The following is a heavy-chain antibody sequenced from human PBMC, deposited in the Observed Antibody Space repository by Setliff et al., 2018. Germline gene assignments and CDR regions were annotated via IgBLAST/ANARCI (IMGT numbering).Heavy chain of an antibody. Sequence: GGSLRLSCAASGFTFSSYWMHWVRRAPGKGLEWVAVISYDGSNKYYADSVKGRFTISRDNSKNTLYLQMNSLRAEDTAVYYCARDPSPLGATTRFDYWGQGTLVTVSS. CDR1: GFTFSSYW. CDR2: ISYDGSNK. CDR3: ARDPSPLGATTRFDY. V-gene: IGHV3-30-3*01. D-gene: IGHD1-26*01. J-gene: IGHJ4*02.